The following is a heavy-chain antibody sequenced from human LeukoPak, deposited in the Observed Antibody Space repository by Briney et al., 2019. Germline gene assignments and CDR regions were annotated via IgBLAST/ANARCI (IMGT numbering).Heavy chain of an antibody. CDR2: IYSDGSST. V-gene: IGHV3-74*01. J-gene: IGHJ4*02. CDR3: ARGSSGWADY. D-gene: IGHD6-19*01. Sequence: PGGSLRLSCAASGFTFGDYAMHWVRQAPGKGLVWVSRIYSDGSSTSNADSVKGRFTISRDNAKNTLYLQMNSLRAEDTAVYYCARGSSGWADYWGQGTLVTVSS. CDR1: GFTFGDYA.